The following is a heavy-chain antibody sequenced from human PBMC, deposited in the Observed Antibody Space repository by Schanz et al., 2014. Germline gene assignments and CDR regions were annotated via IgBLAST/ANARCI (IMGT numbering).Heavy chain of an antibody. Sequence: EVQLVESGGVVAQPGGSLRLSCAASGFSFDDYTMHWVRQAPGKGLEWVSLIDRDGGHTYYADSVKGRFTITRDIAKNSLSLQMSSLRAEDTAVYYCATETYSSSWCFDYWGQGTLVTVSS. CDR3: ATETYSSSWCFDY. CDR1: GFSFDDYT. D-gene: IGHD6-13*01. CDR2: IDRDGGHT. V-gene: IGHV3-43*01. J-gene: IGHJ4*02.